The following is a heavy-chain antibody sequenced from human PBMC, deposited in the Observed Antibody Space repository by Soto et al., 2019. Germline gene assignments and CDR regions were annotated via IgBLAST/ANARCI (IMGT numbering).Heavy chain of an antibody. CDR1: GYTFTSYA. CDR3: ARDRSPYYDIWTGYTYYYYYGMDG. D-gene: IGHD3-9*01. CDR2: INAGNGNT. Sequence: ASVKVSCKASGYTFTSYAMHWVRQAPGQRLEWMGWINAGNGNTKYSQKFQGRVTITRDTSASTAYMELSSLRSEDTAVYYCARDRSPYYDIWTGYTYYYYYGMDGWGQGTTVTVAS. J-gene: IGHJ6*02. V-gene: IGHV1-3*01.